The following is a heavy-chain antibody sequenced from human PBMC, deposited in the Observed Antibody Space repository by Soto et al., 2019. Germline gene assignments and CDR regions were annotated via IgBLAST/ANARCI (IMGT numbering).Heavy chain of an antibody. J-gene: IGHJ5*02. CDR1: GYTFTSYG. D-gene: IGHD2-2*01. Sequence: AAVKVSCKASGYTFTSYGISWVRQAPGQGLEWMGWISAYNGNTNYAQKLQGRVTMTTDTSTSTAYMELRSLRSDDTAVYYCARDTHIVVVPAARFDPWGQGTLVTVSS. CDR3: ARDTHIVVVPAARFDP. V-gene: IGHV1-18*04. CDR2: ISAYNGNT.